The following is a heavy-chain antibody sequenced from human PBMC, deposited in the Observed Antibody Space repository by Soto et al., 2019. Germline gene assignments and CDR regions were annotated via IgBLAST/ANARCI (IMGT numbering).Heavy chain of an antibody. CDR2: IYYSGST. D-gene: IGHD1-26*01. Sequence: PSETLSLTCTVSGGSISSYYWSWIRQPPGKGLEWIGYIYYSGSTNYNPSLKSRVTISVDTSKNQFSLKLSSVTAADTAVYYCARMGSGSGSYGRGNWFDPWGQGTLVTVSS. J-gene: IGHJ5*02. CDR1: GGSISSYY. CDR3: ARMGSGSGSYGRGNWFDP. V-gene: IGHV4-59*01.